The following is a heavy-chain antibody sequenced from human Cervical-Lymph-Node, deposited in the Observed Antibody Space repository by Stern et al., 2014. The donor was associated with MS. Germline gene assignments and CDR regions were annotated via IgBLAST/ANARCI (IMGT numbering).Heavy chain of an antibody. CDR1: GFNFGDYG. CDR2: ISWNSDKI. Sequence: EVQLVESGGGLEQPGRSLRLSCAASGFNFGDYGMHWVRQAPGKGLEWGSGISWNSDKIVYAESVKGRFTISRDNAKDSLYLQMDSLRVEDTALYYCAKDRTSSSWGVDYWGQGTLVTVSS. V-gene: IGHV3-9*01. CDR3: AKDRTSSSWGVDY. J-gene: IGHJ4*02. D-gene: IGHD6-19*01.